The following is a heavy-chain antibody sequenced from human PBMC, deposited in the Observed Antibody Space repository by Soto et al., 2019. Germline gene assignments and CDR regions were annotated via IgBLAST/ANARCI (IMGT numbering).Heavy chain of an antibody. CDR1: GGSISTSSYY. CDR3: ARLRCTTTTCYNLVAFDV. Sequence: QLQLQESGPGLVKPSETLSLTCTVSGGSISTSSYYWGWIRQPPGKGLEWVGNIRYSGTTYYNPSLKTRVTISVDTSNNQFSLKLSSVTAADTAVYYCARLRCTTTTCYNLVAFDVWGQGTMVTVSS. V-gene: IGHV4-39*01. D-gene: IGHD2-2*02. J-gene: IGHJ3*01. CDR2: IRYSGTT.